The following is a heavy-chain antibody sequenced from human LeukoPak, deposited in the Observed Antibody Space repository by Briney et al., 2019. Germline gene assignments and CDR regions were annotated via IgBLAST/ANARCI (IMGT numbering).Heavy chain of an antibody. CDR1: EFTFSSYW. CDR3: ARESGFCSSTSCYRPEDY. CDR2: INTDGSST. J-gene: IGHJ4*02. D-gene: IGHD2-2*01. V-gene: IGHV3-74*01. Sequence: GGTLRHSCAASEFTFSSYWMHWVRQGPGKGLLWVSRINTDGSSTRYADSVKGRFTISRDNAKNTLYLQMSSLRAEDTAVYYCARESGFCSSTSCYRPEDYWGQGTLVTVSS.